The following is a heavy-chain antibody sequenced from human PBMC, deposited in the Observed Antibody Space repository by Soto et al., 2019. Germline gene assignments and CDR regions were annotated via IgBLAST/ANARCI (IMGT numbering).Heavy chain of an antibody. CDR3: ATTGGSVWYYFDF. CDR1: GSSLSNVRMG. CDR2: IFSNDKK. Sequence: SGPTLVNPTETLTLTCTVSGSSLSNVRMGVGWIRQPPGKALEWLAHIFSNDKKSYSTSLASSLTISKDTSKSQVVLTITNVDPVDTATYYCATTGGSVWYYFDFWGQGTLVTVSS. D-gene: IGHD6-13*01. V-gene: IGHV2-26*01. J-gene: IGHJ4*02.